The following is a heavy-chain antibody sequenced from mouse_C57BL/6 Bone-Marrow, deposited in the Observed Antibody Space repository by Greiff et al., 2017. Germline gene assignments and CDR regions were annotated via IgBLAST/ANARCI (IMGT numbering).Heavy chain of an antibody. J-gene: IGHJ3*01. CDR2: ISDGGSYT. V-gene: IGHV5-4*03. Sequence: DVMLVESGGGLVKPGGSLKLSCAASGFTFSSYAMSWVRQTPEKRLEWVATISDGGSYTYYPDNVKGRFTISRDNAKNNLYLQMSHLKSEDTAMYYCARKEGKAYWGQGTLVTVSA. CDR3: ARKEGKAY. CDR1: GFTFSSYA.